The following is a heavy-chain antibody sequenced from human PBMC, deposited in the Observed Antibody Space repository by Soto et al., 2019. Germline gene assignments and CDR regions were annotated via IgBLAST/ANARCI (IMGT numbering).Heavy chain of an antibody. Sequence: SETLSLTCAVYGGSFSGYYWSWIRQPPGKGLEWIGEINHSGSTNYNPSLKSRVTISVDTSKNQFSLKLSSVTAADTAVYYCERARAYCSGGRCYWSNFDYWGQGTLVTVSS. D-gene: IGHD2-15*01. V-gene: IGHV4-34*01. CDR1: GGSFSGYY. CDR3: ERARAYCSGGRCYWSNFDY. J-gene: IGHJ4*02. CDR2: INHSGST.